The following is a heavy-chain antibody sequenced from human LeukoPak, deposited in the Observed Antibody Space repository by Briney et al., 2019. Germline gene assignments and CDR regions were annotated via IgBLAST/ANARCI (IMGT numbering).Heavy chain of an antibody. J-gene: IGHJ6*03. V-gene: IGHV3-21*01. Sequence: PGGSLRLSCAASGFTFSSYSMNWVRQAPGKGLEWVSSISSSSSYIYYADSVKGRFTISRDNAKNSLYLQMSSLRAEDTAVYYCARGGGSSSSYYYYYYMDVWGKGTTVTVSS. CDR3: ARGGGSSSSYYYYYYMDV. D-gene: IGHD6-6*01. CDR2: ISSSSSYI. CDR1: GFTFSSYS.